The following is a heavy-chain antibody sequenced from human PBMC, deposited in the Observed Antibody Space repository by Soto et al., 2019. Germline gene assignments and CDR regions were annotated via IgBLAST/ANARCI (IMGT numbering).Heavy chain of an antibody. CDR1: GFSFKTFW. V-gene: IGHV3-7*01. CDR2: INHDESES. Sequence: EMPLVESGGGSVQPGESLRLSCAASGFSFKTFWMSWVRQAPGKGLEWVANINHDESESHYVDSVKGRFTISRDNAKSSVSLQMNDLRVEDTAVYYCVSANIVGRPGGGQGTMVTVSS. D-gene: IGHD6-6*01. CDR3: VSANIVGRPG. J-gene: IGHJ3*01.